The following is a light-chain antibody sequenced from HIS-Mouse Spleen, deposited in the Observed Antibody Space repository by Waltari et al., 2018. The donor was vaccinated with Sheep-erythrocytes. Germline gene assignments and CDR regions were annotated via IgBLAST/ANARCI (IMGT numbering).Light chain of an antibody. V-gene: IGLV2-23*01. Sequence: QSALTQPASVSGSPGQSITISCTGTSSDVGSYNLFSWYQQHPGKAPKLMIYEGSKRPSWFSNRFAGSKSGNTASLTISGLQAEDEADYYCCSYAGSSTPWVFGGGTKLTVL. CDR2: EGS. J-gene: IGLJ3*02. CDR1: SSDVGSYNL. CDR3: CSYAGSSTPWV.